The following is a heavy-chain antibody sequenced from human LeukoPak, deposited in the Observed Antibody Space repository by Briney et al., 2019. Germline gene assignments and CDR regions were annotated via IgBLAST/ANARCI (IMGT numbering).Heavy chain of an antibody. D-gene: IGHD4-17*01. Sequence: GGALRLSCAASGFTFSSYGMHWVRQAPGKGLEWVAFIRYDGSNKYYADSVKGRFTISRDNSKNTLYLQMNSLRAEDTAVYYCAKDNYGDYENDYWGQGTLVTVSS. CDR3: AKDNYGDYENDY. V-gene: IGHV3-30*02. CDR2: IRYDGSNK. J-gene: IGHJ4*02. CDR1: GFTFSSYG.